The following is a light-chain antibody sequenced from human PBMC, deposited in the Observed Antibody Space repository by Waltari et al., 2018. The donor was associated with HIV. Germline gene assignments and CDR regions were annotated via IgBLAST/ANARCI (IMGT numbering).Light chain of an antibody. J-gene: IGLJ2*01. CDR2: DVS. CDR3: CSYAGSSTLVV. CDR1: SSDVGGYNY. Sequence: QSALTQPASVSGSPGQSITISCTGTSSDVGGYNYVSWYQQHPGKAPKLRIYDVSKRPSGVSNRFSGSKSGNTASLTISGLQAEDEADYYCCSYAGSSTLVVFGGGTKLTVL. V-gene: IGLV2-23*02.